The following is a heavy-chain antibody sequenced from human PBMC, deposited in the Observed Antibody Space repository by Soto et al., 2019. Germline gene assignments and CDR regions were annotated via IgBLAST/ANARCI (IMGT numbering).Heavy chain of an antibody. Sequence: GASVKVSCKASGGTFSSYAISWVRQAPGQGLEWMGGIIPIFGTANYAQKFQGRVTITADESTSTAYMELSSLRSEDTSVYYCAGELTTGEFDPWGQGTLVTVSS. V-gene: IGHV1-69*13. D-gene: IGHD3-16*01. CDR2: IIPIFGTA. CDR3: AGELTTGEFDP. J-gene: IGHJ5*02. CDR1: GGTFSSYA.